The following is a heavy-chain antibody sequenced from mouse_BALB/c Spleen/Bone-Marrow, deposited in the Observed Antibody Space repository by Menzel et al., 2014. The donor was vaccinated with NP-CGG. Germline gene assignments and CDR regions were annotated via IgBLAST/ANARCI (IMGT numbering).Heavy chain of an antibody. D-gene: IGHD2-3*01. CDR3: ATYDGYYFDY. Sequence: EVKLMESGPSVVKPSQTLSLTCSVTGDSITSGYWNWIRKFPGNKLEYMGYISYSGSTYYSPSLKSRISITRDAFKNQYYLQLNSVTTEDTATYYCATYDGYYFDYWGQGTTLPVSS. CDR2: ISYSGST. CDR1: GDSITSGY. J-gene: IGHJ2*01. V-gene: IGHV3-8*02.